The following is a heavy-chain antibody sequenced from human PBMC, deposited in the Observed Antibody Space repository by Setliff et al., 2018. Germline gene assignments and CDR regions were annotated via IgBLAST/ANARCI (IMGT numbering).Heavy chain of an antibody. V-gene: IGHV3-21*06. CDR2: IHGEGFDT. CDR1: GGSISSSS. Sequence: ETLSLTCTVSGGSISSSSYYWGWIRQPPGKGLEWVSSIHGEGFDTYYADSVKGRFTISRDNAKNSLFLEMDSLRGEDTAVYYCARGCSGGSCPGALDFWGQGTMVTVSS. D-gene: IGHD2-15*01. J-gene: IGHJ3*01. CDR3: ARGCSGGSCPGALDF.